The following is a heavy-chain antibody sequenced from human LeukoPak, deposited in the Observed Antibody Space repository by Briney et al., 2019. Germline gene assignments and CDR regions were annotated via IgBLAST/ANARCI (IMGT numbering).Heavy chain of an antibody. J-gene: IGHJ4*02. CDR2: MNPNSGDT. V-gene: IGHV1-8*01. Sequence: ASVKVSCKASGYTFTNYDINWVRQAAGQGLEWMGWMNPNSGDTDYVEKFQGRVTTTRDTSMNTAYMELSSLRSDDTAVYYCTRSGFGGGVHFDYWGQGTPVTVSS. CDR3: TRSGFGGGVHFDY. D-gene: IGHD3-16*01. CDR1: GYTFTNYD.